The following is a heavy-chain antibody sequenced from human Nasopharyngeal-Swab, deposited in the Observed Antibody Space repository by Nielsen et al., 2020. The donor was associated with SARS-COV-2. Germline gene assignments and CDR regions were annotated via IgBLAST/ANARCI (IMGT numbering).Heavy chain of an antibody. D-gene: IGHD2-2*01. CDR1: GYTLTELS. CDR2: FDPEDGET. CDR3: RVVPAAMWYYYYGMDV. J-gene: IGHJ6*02. V-gene: IGHV1-24*01. Sequence: ASVKVSCKVSGYTLTELSMHWVRQAPGKGLEWRGGFDPEDGETIYAQKFQGRVTMTEDTSTDTAYMELSSLRSEDTAVYYCRVVPAAMWYYYYGMDVWSQGTTVTVSS.